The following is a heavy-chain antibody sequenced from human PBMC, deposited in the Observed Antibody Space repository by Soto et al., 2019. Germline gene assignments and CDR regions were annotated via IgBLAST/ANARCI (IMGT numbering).Heavy chain of an antibody. D-gene: IGHD3-3*01. V-gene: IGHV3-23*01. CDR2: ISGSGGTT. Sequence: GGSLRLSCAASGFTLINYAMSWVLQAPGKGLEWVSGISGSGGTTYYADSVKGRFTISRDNSKNTLYLQMNTLRVEDTAVYYCARESSITIFGVIFRWFDPWGQGTLVTVSS. CDR1: GFTLINYA. J-gene: IGHJ5*02. CDR3: ARESSITIFGVIFRWFDP.